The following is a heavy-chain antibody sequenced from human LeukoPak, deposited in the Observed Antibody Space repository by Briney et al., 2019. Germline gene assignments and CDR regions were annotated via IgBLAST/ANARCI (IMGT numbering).Heavy chain of an antibody. CDR1: GFTFSDYY. J-gene: IGHJ4*02. D-gene: IGHD6-13*01. CDR2: ISSSGSTI. CDR3: ARDSFHDAAAGYYFDY. V-gene: IGHV3-11*01. Sequence: GGSLRLSCAASGFTFSDYYMSWIRRAPGKGLEWVSYISSSGSTIYYADSVKGRFTISRDNAKNSLYLQMNSLRAEDTAVYYCARDSFHDAAAGYYFDYWGQGTLVTVSS.